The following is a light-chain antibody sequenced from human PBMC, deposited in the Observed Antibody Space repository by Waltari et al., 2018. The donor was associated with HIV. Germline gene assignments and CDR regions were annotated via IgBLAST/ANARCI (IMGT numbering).Light chain of an antibody. CDR2: KKN. CDR1: DSHIGSNY. Sequence: QSVVTQPPSASGTPGQRVTISCSGSDSHIGSNYVYWYQDLPGTAPKLLIYKKNQRSSGVPDRFSGSKSDTSASLAISGLRSEDEADYYCASWDDNLNSWVFGGGTKLTVL. V-gene: IGLV1-47*01. J-gene: IGLJ3*02. CDR3: ASWDDNLNSWV.